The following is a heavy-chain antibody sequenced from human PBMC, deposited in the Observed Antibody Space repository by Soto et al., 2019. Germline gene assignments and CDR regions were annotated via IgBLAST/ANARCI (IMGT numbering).Heavy chain of an antibody. CDR2: IYYSGST. Sequence: QVQLQESGPGLVKPSETLSLTCTVSGGSVSSGSYYWSWIRQPPGKGLEWIGYIYYSGSTNYNPSLKSRVTISVDTSKNQFSLKLSSVTAADTAVYYCARARYYDILTGSAMIDYWGQGTLVTVSS. V-gene: IGHV4-61*01. D-gene: IGHD3-9*01. J-gene: IGHJ4*02. CDR1: GGSVSSGSYY. CDR3: ARARYYDILTGSAMIDY.